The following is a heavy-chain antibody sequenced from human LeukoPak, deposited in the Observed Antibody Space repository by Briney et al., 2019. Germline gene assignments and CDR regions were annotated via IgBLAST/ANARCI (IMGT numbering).Heavy chain of an antibody. CDR3: ARLSGYCSSTSCYHFDY. J-gene: IGHJ4*02. Sequence: AGRSLRLSCAASGFTFSSYGMHWVRQAPGKGLEWVAVIWYDGSNKYYADSVKGRFTISRDNSKNTLYLQMNSLRAEDTAVYYCARLSGYCSSTSCYHFDYWGQGTLVTVSS. CDR1: GFTFSSYG. V-gene: IGHV3-33*01. D-gene: IGHD2-2*01. CDR2: IWYDGSNK.